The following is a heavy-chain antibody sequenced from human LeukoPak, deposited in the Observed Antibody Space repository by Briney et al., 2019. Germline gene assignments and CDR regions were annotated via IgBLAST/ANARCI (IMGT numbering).Heavy chain of an antibody. CDR1: GFTFSSYA. Sequence: HAGGSLRLSCAASGFTFSSYAMSWVRQAPGKGLEWVSAISGSGGSTYYADSVKGRFTISRDNSKNTLYLQMNSLRAEDTAVYYCAKDPNYYGSGSYGADWFDPWGQGTLVTVSS. CDR2: ISGSGGST. J-gene: IGHJ5*02. V-gene: IGHV3-23*01. D-gene: IGHD3-10*01. CDR3: AKDPNYYGSGSYGADWFDP.